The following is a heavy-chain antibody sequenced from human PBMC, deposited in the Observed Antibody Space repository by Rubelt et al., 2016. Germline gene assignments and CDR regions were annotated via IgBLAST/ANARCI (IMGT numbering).Heavy chain of an antibody. CDR3: ARDEFCSTLTCFLDS. CDR1: GFTFKNHG. J-gene: IGHJ4*02. V-gene: IGHV3-33*01. CDR2: IWYDGSNK. Sequence: GGGVVQPGRSLRLSCAVSGFTFKNHGMHWVRQAPGKGLEWVALIWYDGSNKYYADSVKGRFTISRDNAKNSLYLQTNNLRAEDTAVYYCARDEFCSTLTCFLDSWGQGALVTVSS. D-gene: IGHD2-2*01.